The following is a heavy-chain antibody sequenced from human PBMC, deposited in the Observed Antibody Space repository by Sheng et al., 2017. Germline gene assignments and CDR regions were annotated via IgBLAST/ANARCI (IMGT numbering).Heavy chain of an antibody. D-gene: IGHD5-18*01. V-gene: IGHV3-73*02. CDR2: IRSKANSYAT. CDR3: TSGADSYGYIRSYYYYGMDV. J-gene: IGHJ6*02. Sequence: EVQLVESGGGLVQPGGSLKLSCAASGFTFSGSAMHWVRQASGKGLEWVGRIRSKANSYATAYAASVKGRFTISRDDSKNTAYLQMNSLKTEDTAVYYCTSGADSYGYIRSYYYYGMDVWDQGP. CDR1: GFTFSGSA.